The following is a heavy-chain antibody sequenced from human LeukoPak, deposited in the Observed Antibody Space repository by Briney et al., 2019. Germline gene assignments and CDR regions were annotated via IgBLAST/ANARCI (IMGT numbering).Heavy chain of an antibody. CDR1: GFTFSSYS. CDR3: ARDRVLYSGYSGYYYYYGMDV. V-gene: IGHV3-21*01. D-gene: IGHD5-12*01. J-gene: IGHJ6*02. Sequence: PGGSLRLSCAASGFTFSSYSMNWVRQAPGKGLEWVSSISSSSSYIYYADSVKGRFTISRDNAKNSLYLQMNSLRAEDTAVYYCARDRVLYSGYSGYYYYYGMDVWGQGTTITVSS. CDR2: ISSSSSYI.